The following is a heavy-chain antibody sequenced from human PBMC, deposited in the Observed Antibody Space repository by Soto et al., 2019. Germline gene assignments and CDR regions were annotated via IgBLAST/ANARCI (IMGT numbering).Heavy chain of an antibody. CDR3: ARRPSSSGIDY. CDR1: GGSISSYY. J-gene: IGHJ4*02. V-gene: IGHV4-59*08. Sequence: PSETLSLTCTVSGGSISSYYWSWIRQPPGKGLEWIGYIYSSGSTKYNPSLKSRVIISVNTSKNQFSLMMSSVTAADTAVYYCARRPSSSGIDYWGQGTLVTVSS. D-gene: IGHD3-10*01. CDR2: IYSSGST.